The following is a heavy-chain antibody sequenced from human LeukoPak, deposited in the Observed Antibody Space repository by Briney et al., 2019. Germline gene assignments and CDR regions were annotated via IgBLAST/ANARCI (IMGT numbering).Heavy chain of an antibody. D-gene: IGHD2-2*03. CDR2: ISGSGGST. CDR1: GFTFSSYT. J-gene: IGHJ6*02. CDR3: AKMDKNYYYYGMDV. Sequence: GGSLRLSCAASGFTFSSYTMSWVRQAPGKGLEWVSAISGSGGSTYYADSVKGRFTISRDNSKNTLYLQMNSLRAEDTAVYYCAKMDKNYYYYGMDVWGQGTTVTVSS. V-gene: IGHV3-23*01.